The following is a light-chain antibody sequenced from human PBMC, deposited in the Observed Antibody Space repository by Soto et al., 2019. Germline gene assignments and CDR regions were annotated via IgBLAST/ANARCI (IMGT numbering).Light chain of an antibody. V-gene: IGKV3-15*01. CDR3: HQYNNWPSWT. CDR1: QTISSW. Sequence: MTQSPSTLSGSVGDRVTITCRASQTISSWLAWYQQKFGQAPRLLIYGVSTRATGVPARFSGSGSGTEFTLTISSLQPEDFAVYYCHQYNNWPSWTFGQGTKVDIK. CDR2: GVS. J-gene: IGKJ1*01.